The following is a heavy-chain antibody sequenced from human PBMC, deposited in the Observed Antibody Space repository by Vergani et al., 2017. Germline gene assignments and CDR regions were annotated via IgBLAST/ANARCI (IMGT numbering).Heavy chain of an antibody. V-gene: IGHV3-23*04. CDR1: GFTFSSYA. CDR3: TKGSRGYTGYFFDY. Sequence: VQLVESGGGVVQPGRSLRLSCAASGFTFSSYAMHWVRQAPGKGLEWVSSVSGSSATPYYADSVKGRFIISRDNSKNTLHLQMNSLRADDTAVYYCTKGSRGYTGYFFDYWGQGTLVTVSS. J-gene: IGHJ4*02. CDR2: VSGSSATP. D-gene: IGHD5-12*01.